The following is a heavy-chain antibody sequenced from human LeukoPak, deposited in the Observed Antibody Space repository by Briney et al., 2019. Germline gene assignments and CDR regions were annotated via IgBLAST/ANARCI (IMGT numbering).Heavy chain of an antibody. V-gene: IGHV3-23*01. J-gene: IGHJ4*02. Sequence: GGSLRLSCAAPGFTLSSYGMSWVRQAPGKGLEWVSAIGGSGGTTYYADSVKGRFTISRDNSKNTLYLQMNGLRAEDTAVYYCAKRLPYYFDYWGQGTLVTVSS. CDR3: AKRLPYYFDY. CDR1: GFTLSSYG. CDR2: IGGSGGTT.